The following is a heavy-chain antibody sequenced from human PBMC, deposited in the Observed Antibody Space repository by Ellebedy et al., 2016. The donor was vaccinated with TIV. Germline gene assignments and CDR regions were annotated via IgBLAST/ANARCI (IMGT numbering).Heavy chain of an antibody. V-gene: IGHV5-10-1*01. CDR3: ARQMNTAMTNDY. Sequence: GESLKISCKGSGYSFTTYWISWVRQMPGKGLEWMGRIYPSDPYTNYSPSFQGHVTISADKSISTAYLQWSSLKASDTAMYYCARQMNTAMTNDYWGQGTLVTVSS. J-gene: IGHJ4*02. CDR2: IYPSDPYT. CDR1: GYSFTTYW. D-gene: IGHD5-18*01.